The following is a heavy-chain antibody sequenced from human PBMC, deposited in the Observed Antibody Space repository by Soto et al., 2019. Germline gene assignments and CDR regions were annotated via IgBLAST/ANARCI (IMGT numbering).Heavy chain of an antibody. CDR2: INPNSGGT. CDR1: GYTFTGYY. J-gene: IGHJ6*02. D-gene: IGHD1-1*01. V-gene: IGHV1-2*04. CDR3: ARHLLTEPGTRREGMDF. Sequence: GASVKVSCKASGYTFTGYYMHWVRQAPGQGLEWMGWINPNSGGTNYAQKFQGWVTMTRDTSISTAYMELSRLRSDDTAVYYCARHLLTEPGTRREGMDFWGQGTWDTVSS.